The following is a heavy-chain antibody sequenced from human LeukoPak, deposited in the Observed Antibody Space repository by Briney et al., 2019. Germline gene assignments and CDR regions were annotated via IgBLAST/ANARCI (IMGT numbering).Heavy chain of an antibody. V-gene: IGHV1-69*04. J-gene: IGHJ5*01. CDR2: IIPILGIA. Sequence: ASVKVSCKASGGTFSSYAISWVRQAPGQGLEWMGRIIPILGIANYAQKFQGRVTITADKSTSTAYMELSSLRSEDTAVYYCARSGAVVGAPGPPNWFDSWGQGTLVTVSS. CDR3: ARSGAVVGAPGPPNWFDS. CDR1: GGTFSSYA. D-gene: IGHD1-26*01.